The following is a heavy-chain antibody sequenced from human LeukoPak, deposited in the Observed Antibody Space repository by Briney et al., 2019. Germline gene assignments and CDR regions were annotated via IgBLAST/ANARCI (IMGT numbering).Heavy chain of an antibody. J-gene: IGHJ6*03. Sequence: PGGSLRLSCAASGFTFSSYGMHWVRQAPGKGLEWVAVISYDGSNKYYADSVKGRFTISRDNSKNTLYLQMNSLRAEDTAVYYCAKQAQLGRTAQFYYYYYMDVWGKGTTVTISS. D-gene: IGHD6-13*01. CDR1: GFTFSSYG. CDR3: AKQAQLGRTAQFYYYYYMDV. V-gene: IGHV3-30*18. CDR2: ISYDGSNK.